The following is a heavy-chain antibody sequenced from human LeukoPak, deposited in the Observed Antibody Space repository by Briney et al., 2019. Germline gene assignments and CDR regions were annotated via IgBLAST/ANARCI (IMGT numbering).Heavy chain of an antibody. D-gene: IGHD3-22*01. CDR3: ARDGNYDSSGYYLGVDY. V-gene: IGHV3-48*01. CDR1: GFTFSSYS. CDR2: INSSRSTI. Sequence: KPGGSLRLSCAASGFTFSSYSMNWVRQAPGKGLEWVSNINSSRSTIYYADSVKGRFTISRDNAKNSLYLQMNSLRAEDTAVYYCARDGNYDSSGYYLGVDYWGQGTLVTVSS. J-gene: IGHJ4*02.